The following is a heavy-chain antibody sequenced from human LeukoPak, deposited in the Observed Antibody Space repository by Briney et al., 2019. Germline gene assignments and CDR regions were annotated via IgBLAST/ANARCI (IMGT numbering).Heavy chain of an antibody. D-gene: IGHD2-21*01. Sequence: GGSLRLSCAASGFTFSTYWMSWVRQAPGKGLEWVATIRQGGSEKLYVDSVEGRFTISRDNAKNSLFLQMSSLGVKDTAVYYCVRGCGRSSCPYYLDSWGQGALVTVSS. J-gene: IGHJ4*02. CDR3: VRGCGRSSCPYYLDS. CDR2: IRQGGSEK. V-gene: IGHV3-7*01. CDR1: GFTFSTYW.